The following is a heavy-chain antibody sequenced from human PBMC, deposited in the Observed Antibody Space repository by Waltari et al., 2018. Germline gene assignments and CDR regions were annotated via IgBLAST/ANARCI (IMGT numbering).Heavy chain of an antibody. CDR2: NNLGDIT. CDR3: VTGPRDKWVGRYSGEFFHH. J-gene: IGHJ1*01. D-gene: IGHD3-9*01. CDR1: GVSLTDYY. Sequence: QVQLQQWGAGLVRPWATLSLTCDVYGVSLTDYYWTWIRQSPWKGGEWIGENNLGDITYYNPSLENRVTILLDKSKNHFSLRLDSVTAADTAVYYCVTGPRDKWVGRYSGEFFHHWGPGTLVTVSS. V-gene: IGHV4-34*02.